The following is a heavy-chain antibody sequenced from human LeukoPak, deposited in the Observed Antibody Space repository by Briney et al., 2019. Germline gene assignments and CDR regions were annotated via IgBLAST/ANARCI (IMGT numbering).Heavy chain of an antibody. CDR3: GRDFLGESGAGGP. V-gene: IGHV3-21*01. CDR2: ISPSGHST. D-gene: IGHD3-10*01. J-gene: IGHJ5*02. Sequence: GGSLRLSCAASGFTFSSYTMSWVRQAAGKGLEWASSISPSGHSTWHADSVKGRFTISRDNAKNSVYLQMTNLRVDDTAVYYCGRDFLGESGAGGPWGQGILVTVSS. CDR1: GFTFSSYT.